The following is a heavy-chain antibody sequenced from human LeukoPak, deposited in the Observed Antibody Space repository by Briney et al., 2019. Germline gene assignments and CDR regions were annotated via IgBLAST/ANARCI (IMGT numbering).Heavy chain of an antibody. V-gene: IGHV3-21*01. CDR1: GFTFNTFN. Sequence: GSLRLSCAASGFTFNTFNMKWVRQAPGKGLEWVSSITSGVDYIYYADSVKGRFTTSRDNAKNSLSLQLNSLRVEDTAVYYCARGHYDVLAASYKWTPDYWGQGTLVTVSS. CDR2: ITSGVDYI. J-gene: IGHJ4*02. D-gene: IGHD3-9*01. CDR3: ARGHYDVLAASYKWTPDY.